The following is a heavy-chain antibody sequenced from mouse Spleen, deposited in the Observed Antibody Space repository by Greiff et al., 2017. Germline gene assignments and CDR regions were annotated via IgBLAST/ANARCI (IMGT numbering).Heavy chain of an antibody. CDR2: IRNKANGYTT. Sequence: EVMLVESGGGLVQPGGSLRLSCATSGFTFTDYYMSWVRQPPGKALEWLGFIRNKANGYTTEYSASVKGRFTISRDNSQSILYLQMNTLRAEDSATYYCASWAYLASYAMDYWGQGTSVTVSS. D-gene: IGHD5-5*01. CDR3: ASWAYLASYAMDY. J-gene: IGHJ4*01. V-gene: IGHV7-3*02. CDR1: GFTFTDYY.